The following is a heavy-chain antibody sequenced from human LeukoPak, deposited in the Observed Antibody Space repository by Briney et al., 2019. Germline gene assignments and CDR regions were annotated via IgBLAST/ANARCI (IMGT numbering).Heavy chain of an antibody. Sequence: NPGGSLRLSCVASGFTFSSYSMNWVRQAPGKGLEWVSSISSSSSYIYYADSVKGRFTISRDNAKNSLYLQMNSLRAEDTAVYYCARVAPVDTAMVRRYYFDYWGQGTLVTVSS. CDR3: ARVAPVDTAMVRRYYFDY. CDR2: ISSSSSYI. J-gene: IGHJ4*02. CDR1: GFTFSSYS. D-gene: IGHD5-18*01. V-gene: IGHV3-21*01.